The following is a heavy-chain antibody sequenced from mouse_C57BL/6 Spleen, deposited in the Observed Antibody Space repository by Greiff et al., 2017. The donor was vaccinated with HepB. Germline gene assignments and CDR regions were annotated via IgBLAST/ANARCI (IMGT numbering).Heavy chain of an antibody. CDR3: ARHYGNYERAMDY. J-gene: IGHJ4*01. V-gene: IGHV2-6-1*01. CDR2: IWSDGST. Sequence: QVQLKESGPGLVAPSQSLSITCTVSGFSLTSYGVHWVRQPPGKGLEWLVVIWSDGSTTYNSALKSRLSISKDNSKSQVFLKMNSLQTDDTAMYYCARHYGNYERAMDYWGQGTSVTVSS. D-gene: IGHD2-1*01. CDR1: GFSLTSYG.